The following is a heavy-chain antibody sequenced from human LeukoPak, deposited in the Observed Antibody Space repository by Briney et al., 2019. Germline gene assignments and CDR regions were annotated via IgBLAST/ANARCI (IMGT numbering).Heavy chain of an antibody. Sequence: SETLSLTCTVSGGSISSSSYYWGWIRQPPGKGLEWIGSIYYSGSTYYNPSLKSRVTISVDTSKNQFSLKLSSVTAADTAVYYCAKVFEGIAVAGTLDYWGQGTLVTVSS. CDR2: IYYSGST. D-gene: IGHD6-19*01. J-gene: IGHJ4*02. CDR3: AKVFEGIAVAGTLDY. V-gene: IGHV4-39*01. CDR1: GGSISSSSYY.